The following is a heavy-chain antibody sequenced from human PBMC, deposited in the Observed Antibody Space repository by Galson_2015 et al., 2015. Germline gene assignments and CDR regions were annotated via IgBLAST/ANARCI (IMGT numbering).Heavy chain of an antibody. J-gene: IGHJ4*02. Sequence: SVKVSCTASGGTFSSYAISWVRQAPGQGLEWMGGIIPIFGIANYAQKFQGRVTITADKSTSTAYMELSSLRSEDTAVYYCASPGQELAYSSSSFDYWGQGTLVTVSS. V-gene: IGHV1-69*10. D-gene: IGHD6-6*01. CDR2: IIPIFGIA. CDR3: ASPGQELAYSSSSFDY. CDR1: GGTFSSYA.